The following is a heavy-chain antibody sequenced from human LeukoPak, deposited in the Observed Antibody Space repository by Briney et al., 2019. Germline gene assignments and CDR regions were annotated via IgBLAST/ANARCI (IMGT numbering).Heavy chain of an antibody. CDR2: IRYDGSNK. J-gene: IGHJ4*02. D-gene: IGHD5-18*01. V-gene: IGHV3-30*02. CDR1: GFTFSSYG. CDR3: AREQRTQGGAWIQLWSTIYYFDY. Sequence: GGSLRLSCAASGFTFSSYGMHWVRQAPGKGLEWVAFIRYDGSNKYYADSVKGRFTISRDNAKNSLYLQMNSLRAEDTAVYYCAREQRTQGGAWIQLWSTIYYFDYWGQGTLVTVSS.